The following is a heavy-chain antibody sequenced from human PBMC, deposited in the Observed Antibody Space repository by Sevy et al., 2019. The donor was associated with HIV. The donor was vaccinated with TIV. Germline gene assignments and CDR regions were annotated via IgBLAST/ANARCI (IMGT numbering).Heavy chain of an antibody. CDR3: ARAPGGVYYFDY. V-gene: IGHV4-30-2*01. Sequence: SETLSLTCAVSGGSISSGGYAWSWIRQPPGKGLEYIGYIYHSGSTYYNPSLKSRVTISVDRSKNQFSLKLSSVTAADTAVYYCARAPGGVYYFDYWGQGTLVTVSS. D-gene: IGHD2-8*01. CDR2: IYHSGST. CDR1: GGSISSGGYA. J-gene: IGHJ4*02.